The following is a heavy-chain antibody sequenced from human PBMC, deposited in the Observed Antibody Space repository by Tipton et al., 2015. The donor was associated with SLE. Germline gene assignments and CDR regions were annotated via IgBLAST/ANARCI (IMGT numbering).Heavy chain of an antibody. CDR3: ARDEYRYDATGYHLLGHFDF. V-gene: IGHV4-39*07. D-gene: IGHD3-22*01. CDR1: GDSISSSSYY. CDR2: NDYSGNT. Sequence: LRLSCIVSGDSISSSSYYWGWIRQPPGKGLEWIGTNDYSGNTYYNPSLKSRVTISVDTSKNQFSLKLSSVTAADTAVYYCARDEYRYDATGYHLLGHFDFWGQGTLVTVSS. J-gene: IGHJ4*02.